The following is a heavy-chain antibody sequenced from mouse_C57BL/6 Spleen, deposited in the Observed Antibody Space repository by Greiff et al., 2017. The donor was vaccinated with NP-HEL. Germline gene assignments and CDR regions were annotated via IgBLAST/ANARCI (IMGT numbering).Heavy chain of an antibody. Sequence: EVQLQQSGAELVRPGASVKLSCTASGFNIKDDYMHWVKQRPEQGLEWIGWIDPENGDTEYASKFQGKATITADTSSNTAYLQLSSLTSEATAVYYCTTDYGSDYWGQGTTLTVSS. CDR2: IDPENGDT. V-gene: IGHV14-4*01. CDR3: TTDYGSDY. D-gene: IGHD1-1*01. J-gene: IGHJ2*01. CDR1: GFNIKDDY.